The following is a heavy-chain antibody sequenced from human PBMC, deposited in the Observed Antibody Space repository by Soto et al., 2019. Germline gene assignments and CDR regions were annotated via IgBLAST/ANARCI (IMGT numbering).Heavy chain of an antibody. Sequence: PSETLSLTCTVSGGSISSSSYYWGWIRQPPGKGLEWIGSIYYSGSTYSNPSLKSRVTISVDTSKNQFSLKLSSVTAAVSAVYYCARRKAYVFDYWGQGTLVTVSS. CDR1: GGSISSSSYY. CDR2: IYYSGST. J-gene: IGHJ4*02. V-gene: IGHV4-39*01. D-gene: IGHD3-10*02. CDR3: ARRKAYVFDY.